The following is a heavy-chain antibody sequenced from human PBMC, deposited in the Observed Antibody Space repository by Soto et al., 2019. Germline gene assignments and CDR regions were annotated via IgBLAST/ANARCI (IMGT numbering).Heavy chain of an antibody. CDR2: IYYSGST. CDR1: GGSISSYY. CDR3: ARLNGYCVSTGCHGYYGMDV. V-gene: IGHV4-59*08. J-gene: IGHJ6*02. D-gene: IGHD2-2*03. Sequence: PSETLSLTCTVSGGSISSYYWSWIRQPPGKGLEWIGYIYYSGSTNYNPSLMSRVTISADTSTNEFSLRLSSVTAADTAVYCCARLNGYCVSTGCHGYYGMDVWGQGTTVTVSS.